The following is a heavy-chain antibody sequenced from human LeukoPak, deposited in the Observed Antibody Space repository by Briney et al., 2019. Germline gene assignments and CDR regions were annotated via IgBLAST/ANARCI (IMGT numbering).Heavy chain of an antibody. CDR2: INHSGST. Sequence: SETLSLTCAVYGGSFSGYYWSWIRQPPGKGLEWIGEINHSGSTNYNPSLKSRVTISVDTSKNQFSLKLSSVTAADTAVYYCARGGGYSYGYHYYYYGMDVWGQGTTVTVSS. CDR1: GGSFSGYY. D-gene: IGHD5-18*01. CDR3: ARGGGYSYGYHYYYYGMDV. V-gene: IGHV4-34*01. J-gene: IGHJ6*02.